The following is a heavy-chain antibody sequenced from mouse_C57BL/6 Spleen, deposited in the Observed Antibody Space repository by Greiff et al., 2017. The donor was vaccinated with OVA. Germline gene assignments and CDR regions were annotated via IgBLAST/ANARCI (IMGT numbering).Heavy chain of an antibody. Sequence: EVKLVESGPELVKPGASVKIPCKASGYTFTDYNMDWVKQSHGKSLEWIGDINPNNGGTIYNQKFKGKATLTVDKSSSTAYMELRSLTSEDTAVYYCARSHYYGSSPSYAMDYWGQGTSVTVSS. CDR1: GYTFTDYN. J-gene: IGHJ4*01. D-gene: IGHD1-1*01. CDR2: INPNNGGT. V-gene: IGHV1-18*01. CDR3: ARSHYYGSSPSYAMDY.